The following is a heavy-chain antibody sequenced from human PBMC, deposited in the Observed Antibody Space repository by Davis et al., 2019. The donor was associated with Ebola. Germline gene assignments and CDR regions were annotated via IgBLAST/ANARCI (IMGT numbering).Heavy chain of an antibody. D-gene: IGHD3-3*01. CDR3: ARAVFHEVLDY. J-gene: IGHJ4*02. Sequence: PGGSLRLSCVASGFTFGGYAMHWVRQAPGKGLEWVALISYDERSQRYADSVKGRFTISRDNSENTLYLQMNSLTADDTAVYYCARAVFHEVLDYWGQGTPVTVSS. V-gene: IGHV3-30*03. CDR1: GFTFGGYA. CDR2: ISYDERSQ.